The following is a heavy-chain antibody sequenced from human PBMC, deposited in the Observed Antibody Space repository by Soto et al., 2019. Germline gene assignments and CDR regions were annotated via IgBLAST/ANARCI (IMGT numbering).Heavy chain of an antibody. CDR3: ARDQLEGNWFAP. V-gene: IGHV4-30-2*01. Sequence: SETLSLTCAVSGGSISRGGYSGNWIRQPTGKGLEWIGYIYHSGSTLYNPSLKSRVTISVDKSKNQFSLKLSSVTAADTAVYYCARDQLEGNWFAPWGQGTLVTVSS. D-gene: IGHD1-1*01. J-gene: IGHJ5*02. CDR1: GGSISRGGYS. CDR2: IYHSGST.